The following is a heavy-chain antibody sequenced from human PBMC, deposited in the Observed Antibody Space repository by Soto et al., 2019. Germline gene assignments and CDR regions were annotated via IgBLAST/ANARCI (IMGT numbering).Heavy chain of an antibody. CDR3: ARDYWANYGMDV. CDR1: GFTFSSYG. V-gene: IGHV3-33*01. D-gene: IGHD2-15*01. J-gene: IGHJ6*02. CDR2: IWYDGSNE. Sequence: QVQLVESGGGVVQPGRSLRLSCAASGFTFSSYGMHWVRQAPGKGLEWVAVIWYDGSNEYYADSVKGRFTISRDNSKNALYVQMTSMRAEDTAVYYGARDYWANYGMDVWGQGTTVTVSS.